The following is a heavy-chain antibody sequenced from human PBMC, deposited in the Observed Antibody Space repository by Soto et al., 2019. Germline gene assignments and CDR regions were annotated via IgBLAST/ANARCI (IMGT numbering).Heavy chain of an antibody. Sequence: ASVKVSCKASGYTFTSYYMHWVRQAPGQGLEWMGIINPSGGSTSYAQKFQGRVTMTRDTSTSTVYMELSSLRSEDTAVYYCAGAVADPPYYYYYGMDVSGQGTTVTVSS. CDR1: GYTFTSYY. CDR2: INPSGGST. J-gene: IGHJ6*02. D-gene: IGHD6-19*01. V-gene: IGHV1-46*01. CDR3: AGAVADPPYYYYYGMDV.